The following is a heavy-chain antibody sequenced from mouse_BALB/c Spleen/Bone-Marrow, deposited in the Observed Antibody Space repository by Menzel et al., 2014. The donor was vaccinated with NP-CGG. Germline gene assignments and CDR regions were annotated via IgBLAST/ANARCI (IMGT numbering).Heavy chain of an antibody. D-gene: IGHD2-1*01. CDR1: GYTFSSYG. CDR3: ARWNYGSYFYAMDY. CDR2: ILPGSDST. Sequence: VKLVESGAELMKPGASLKISCKATGYTFSSYGMSWVHQRPGNGLEWVGAILPGSDSTNYTEKFKGRATFTTDTSTNTPYMQMSSLTSEETAIYYCARWNYGSYFYAMDYWGQGTSLTVSS. J-gene: IGHJ4*01. V-gene: IGHV1-9*01.